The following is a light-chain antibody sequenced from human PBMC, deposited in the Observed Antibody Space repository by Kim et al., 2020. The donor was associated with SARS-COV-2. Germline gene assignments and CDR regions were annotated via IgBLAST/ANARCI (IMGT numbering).Light chain of an antibody. J-gene: IGLJ3*02. V-gene: IGLV3-25*03. Sequence: SYELTQPPSVSESPGQTARITCSGDALPKQYAYWYQQKPGQAPVLVIYKDSERPSGIPERFSGSSSGTTVTLTISGVQAEDEADYYCQSADSSGTYQVFGGGTQLTVL. CDR2: KDS. CDR3: QSADSSGTYQV. CDR1: ALPKQY.